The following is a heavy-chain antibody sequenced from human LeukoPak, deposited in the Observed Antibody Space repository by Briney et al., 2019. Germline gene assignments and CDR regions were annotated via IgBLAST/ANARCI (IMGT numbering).Heavy chain of an antibody. J-gene: IGHJ4*02. Sequence: GGSLLLSCAASGFTFSSYAMSWVRPAPGKGLEWVSAISGSGGSTYYADSVKGRFTISRDNSKNTLYLQMNSLRAEDTAVYYCAKDLGGGMGATTYYFDYWGQGTLVTVSS. CDR2: ISGSGGST. CDR3: AKDLGGGMGATTYYFDY. CDR1: GFTFSSYA. V-gene: IGHV3-23*01. D-gene: IGHD1-26*01.